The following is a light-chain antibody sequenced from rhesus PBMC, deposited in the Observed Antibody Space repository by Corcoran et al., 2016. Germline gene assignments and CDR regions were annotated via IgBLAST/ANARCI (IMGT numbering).Light chain of an antibody. V-gene: IGKV1-21*01. CDR3: QHYYSPPYS. J-gene: IGKJ2*01. CDR2: EAT. Sequence: DIQMTQSPSSLSASVGDRVTITCRASQGITNDLAWYQQKPGETPKLLIDEATSLQSGIPSRFSGSGSGTDFTLTIRSLQSEDFATYYCQHYYSPPYSFCRGTKVEIK. CDR1: QGITND.